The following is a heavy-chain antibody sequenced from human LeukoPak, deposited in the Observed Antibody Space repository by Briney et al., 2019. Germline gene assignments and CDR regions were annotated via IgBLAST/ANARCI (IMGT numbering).Heavy chain of an antibody. CDR2: IYYSGST. J-gene: IGHJ4*02. Sequence: SETLSLTCTVSGGSISSYYWSWIRQPPGKGLEWIGYIYYSGSTNYNPSLKSRVTISVDTSKNQFSLKLSSVTAADTAVYYCARLYMVRGVIIYFDYWGQGTLVTVSS. D-gene: IGHD3-10*01. CDR1: GGSISSYY. CDR3: ARLYMVRGVIIYFDY. V-gene: IGHV4-59*12.